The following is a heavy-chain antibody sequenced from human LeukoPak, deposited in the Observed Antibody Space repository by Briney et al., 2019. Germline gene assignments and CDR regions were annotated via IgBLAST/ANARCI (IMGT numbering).Heavy chain of an antibody. J-gene: IGHJ3*02. CDR2: IYHSGST. D-gene: IGHD3-22*01. V-gene: IGHV4-38-2*02. CDR1: GYSISSGYY. CDR3: ARDARYYYDSSGTYGAFDI. Sequence: PSETLSLTCAVSGYSISSGYYWGWIRQPPGKGLEWIGSIYHSGSTYYNPSLKSRVTISVDTSKNQFSLKLSSVTAADTAVYYCARDARYYYDSSGTYGAFDIWGQGTMVTVSS.